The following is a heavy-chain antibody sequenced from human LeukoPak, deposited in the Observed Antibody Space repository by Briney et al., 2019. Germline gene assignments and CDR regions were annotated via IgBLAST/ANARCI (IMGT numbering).Heavy chain of an antibody. CDR3: ARGHRPNYFDY. V-gene: IGHV4-34*01. J-gene: IGHJ4*02. Sequence: SETLSLTCAVYGGSFSGYYWSWISQPPGKGLEWIGEINHSGSTNYNPSLKSRVTISVDTSKNQFSLKLSSVSAADTAVYYCARGHRPNYFDYWGQGTLVTVSS. CDR1: GGSFSGYY. CDR2: INHSGST.